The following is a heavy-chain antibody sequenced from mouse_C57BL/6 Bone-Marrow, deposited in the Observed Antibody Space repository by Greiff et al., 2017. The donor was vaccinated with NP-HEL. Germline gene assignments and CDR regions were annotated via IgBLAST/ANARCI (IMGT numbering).Heavy chain of an antibody. V-gene: IGHV1-55*01. CDR2: IYPGSGIT. J-gene: IGHJ4*01. D-gene: IGHD1-1*01. CDR3: AKGDYYGSSLYAMDY. Sequence: QVQLQQPGAELVKPGASVKMSCKASGYTFTSYWIPWVKQRPGQGLEWIGDIYPGSGITNSNEKFKSQATLTVDTSSSTAYMPLSSLTSEDSAVYYCAKGDYYGSSLYAMDYWGQGTSVTVSS. CDR1: GYTFTSYW.